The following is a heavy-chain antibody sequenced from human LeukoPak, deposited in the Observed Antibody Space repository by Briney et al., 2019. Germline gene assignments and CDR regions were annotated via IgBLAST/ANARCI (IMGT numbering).Heavy chain of an antibody. V-gene: IGHV3-74*01. CDR3: ARESYCSGGSCYSGRAFDI. J-gene: IGHJ3*02. CDR2: INTDGSST. CDR1: GFTFSSYA. Sequence: GGSLRLSCAASGFTFSSYAMSWVRQAPGKGLVWVSRINTDGSSTYYADSVKGRFTISRDNAKNTLYLQMNSLRAEDTAVYYCARESYCSGGSCYSGRAFDIWGQGTMVTVSS. D-gene: IGHD2-15*01.